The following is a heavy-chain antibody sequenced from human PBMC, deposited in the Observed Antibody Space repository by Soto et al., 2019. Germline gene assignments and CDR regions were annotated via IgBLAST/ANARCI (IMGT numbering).Heavy chain of an antibody. CDR3: VRDSDRWTYGLGSWLE. V-gene: IGHV1-2*02. D-gene: IGHD3-10*01. CDR2: VNPNGGDT. CDR1: GYTFTEYY. Sequence: ASVKVSCKASGYTFTEYYIHWVRQAPGRGPEWMGWVNPNGGDTNYAQKFRGRVTMTTDTSIVTAYMELSRLRSDDTATYYCVRDSDRWTYGLGSWLEWGQGTPVTVSS. J-gene: IGHJ4*02.